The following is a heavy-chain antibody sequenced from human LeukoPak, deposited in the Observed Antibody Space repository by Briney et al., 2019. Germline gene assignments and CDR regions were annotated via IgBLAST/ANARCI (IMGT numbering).Heavy chain of an antibody. CDR2: IYYSGST. V-gene: IGHV4-59*01. J-gene: IGHJ4*02. CDR1: GGSISGSY. CDR3: ARVGPDYESGTNPFDY. Sequence: SETLSLTCTVSGGSISGSYWSWIRQPPGKGLEWIGYIYYSGSTNYNPSLKSRVTISVDTSKNQFSLKLSSVTAADTAVYYCARVGPDYESGTNPFDYWGQGTLATVSS. D-gene: IGHD3-10*01.